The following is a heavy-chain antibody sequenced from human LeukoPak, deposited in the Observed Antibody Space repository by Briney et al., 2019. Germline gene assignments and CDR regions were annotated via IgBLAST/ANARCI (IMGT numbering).Heavy chain of an antibody. V-gene: IGHV3-53*01. CDR2: IYSGGDT. Sequence: GGSLRLSCAASGFIVSSNYMSWVRQAPGKGLEWVSVIYSGGDTYYADSVKGRFTISRDNSKNTLYLQMNSLRAEDTAVYYCARLGIPARLGDYWGQGTLVTVSS. D-gene: IGHD6-6*01. CDR3: ARLGIPARLGDY. CDR1: GFIVSSNY. J-gene: IGHJ4*02.